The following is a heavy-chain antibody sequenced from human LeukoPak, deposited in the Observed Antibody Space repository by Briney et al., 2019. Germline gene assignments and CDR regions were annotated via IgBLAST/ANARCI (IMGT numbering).Heavy chain of an antibody. CDR1: GGSITSGSYY. J-gene: IGHJ1*01. Sequence: SETLSLTCTVSGGSITSGSYYWSWIRQPAGKGLECIGRVYISGSTNYNPFLAGRATISIDTSKNQFSLKLSSVTAADTAVYYCAGPSGSASDTEYFQNWGQGTLVTVSS. V-gene: IGHV4-61*02. D-gene: IGHD6-13*01. CDR3: AGPSGSASDTEYFQN. CDR2: VYISGST.